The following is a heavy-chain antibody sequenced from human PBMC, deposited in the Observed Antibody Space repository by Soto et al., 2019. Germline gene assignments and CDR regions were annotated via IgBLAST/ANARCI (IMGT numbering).Heavy chain of an antibody. CDR1: GFTFSSYA. V-gene: IGHV3-30-3*01. CDR3: ARDYSDSSGYPGY. CDR2: ISYDGSNK. Sequence: QVQLVESGGGVVQPGRSLRLSCAASGFTFSSYAMHWVRQAPGKGLEWVAVISYDGSNKYYADSVKGRFTISRDNSKNTLYLQMNSLRAEDTAVYYCARDYSDSSGYPGYWGQGTLITVSS. J-gene: IGHJ4*02. D-gene: IGHD3-22*01.